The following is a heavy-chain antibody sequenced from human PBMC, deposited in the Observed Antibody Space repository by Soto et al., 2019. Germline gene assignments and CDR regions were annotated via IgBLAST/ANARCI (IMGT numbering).Heavy chain of an antibody. Sequence: QLQLVQSGAEVKKPGASVKVSCKVSGYTLAELSMHWVRQAPGKGLEWMGGFDPEDAETIYAQKFQGRVSMTMDTSTDTAYMELTSLRAEDSAVYYCTTGQRPIRFLEWLSRYYFDFWGQGTLVTVSS. CDR1: GYTLAELS. V-gene: IGHV1-24*01. CDR3: TTGQRPIRFLEWLSRYYFDF. CDR2: FDPEDAET. D-gene: IGHD3-3*01. J-gene: IGHJ4*02.